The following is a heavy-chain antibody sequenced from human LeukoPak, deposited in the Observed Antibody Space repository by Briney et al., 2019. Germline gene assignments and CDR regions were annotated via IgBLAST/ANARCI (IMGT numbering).Heavy chain of an antibody. D-gene: IGHD2-2*01. CDR3: ARDGGYCSSTSCST. J-gene: IGHJ5*02. CDR1: GGTFSSYA. CDR2: IIPIFGTA. Sequence: SVKVSCKASGGTFSSYAISWVRQAPGQGLEWMGGIIPIFGTANYAQEFQGRVTITADESTSTAYMELSSLRSEDTAVYYCARDGGYCSSTSCSTWGQGTLVTVSS. V-gene: IGHV1-69*13.